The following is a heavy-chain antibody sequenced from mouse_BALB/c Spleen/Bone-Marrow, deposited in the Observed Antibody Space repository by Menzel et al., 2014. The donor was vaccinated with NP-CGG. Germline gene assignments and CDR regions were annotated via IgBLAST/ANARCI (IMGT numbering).Heavy chain of an antibody. V-gene: IGHV5-17*02. Sequence: EVQLQESGGGLVQPGGSRKLSCAASGFTFSSFGMHWVRQAPEKGLEWVAYXSSGSSTIYYADTVKGRLTISRDNPKNTLFLQMTSLRSEDTAMYYCARXXXXXXXXXDVXGAGTTVTVSS. J-gene: IGHJ1*01. CDR2: XSSGSSTI. CDR3: ARXXXXXXXXXDV. CDR1: GFTFSSFG.